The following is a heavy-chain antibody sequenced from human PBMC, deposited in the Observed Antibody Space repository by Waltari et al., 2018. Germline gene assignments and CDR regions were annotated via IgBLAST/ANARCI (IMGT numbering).Heavy chain of an antibody. J-gene: IGHJ4*02. V-gene: IGHV1-69*12. CDR3: ARDRDSSLGYFDY. CDR1: GGTFSSYA. Sequence: QVQLVQSGAEVKKPGSSVKVSCKAYGGTFSSYAISWVRQAPGQGLEWMGGIIPIFGTANDAQKFQGRVTITADESTSTAYMELSSLRSEDTAVYYCARDRDSSLGYFDYWGQGTLVTVSS. D-gene: IGHD3-10*01. CDR2: IIPIFGTA.